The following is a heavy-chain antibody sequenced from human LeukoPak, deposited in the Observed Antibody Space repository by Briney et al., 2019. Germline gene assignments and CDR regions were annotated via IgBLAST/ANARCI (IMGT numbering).Heavy chain of an antibody. CDR2: INGDGSNI. Sequence: PGGSLRLSCVASGFTFSIYWMHWVRHDPRKGLVWVSRINGDGSNINYADSVRGRFTISGDNSKNTLYLQMNSLRAEDTAVYYCARDPDRYSGSYLPYWGQGTLVTVSS. V-gene: IGHV3-74*01. CDR1: GFTFSIYW. J-gene: IGHJ4*02. D-gene: IGHD1-26*01. CDR3: ARDPDRYSGSYLPY.